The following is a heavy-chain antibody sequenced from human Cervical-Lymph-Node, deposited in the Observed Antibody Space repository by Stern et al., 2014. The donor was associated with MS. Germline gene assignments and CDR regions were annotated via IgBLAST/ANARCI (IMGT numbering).Heavy chain of an antibody. Sequence: QVQLVQSGAELKKPGASVKVSCKASGYTFTGFYLHWVRQAPGQGLEWVGRINVNSGGTRLSQKFQGRVVLAGDTSINTAYMEIKSLTSDDTAVYFCARDYDGYAEDPRLDHWGQGTLVTVSS. V-gene: IGHV1-2*06. J-gene: IGHJ4*02. CDR2: INVNSGGT. CDR1: GYTFTGFY. CDR3: ARDYDGYAEDPRLDH. D-gene: IGHD5-24*01.